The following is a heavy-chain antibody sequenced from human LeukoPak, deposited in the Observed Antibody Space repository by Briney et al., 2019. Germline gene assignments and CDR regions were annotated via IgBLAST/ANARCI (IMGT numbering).Heavy chain of an antibody. J-gene: IGHJ3*02. CDR3: ARKGGNQAFDI. CDR2: IWYDGSNK. V-gene: IGHV3-33*01. CDR1: GFTFSSYG. Sequence: GGSLRLSCAASGFTFSSYGMRWVRQAPGEGLEWVAVIWYDGSNKYYADSVKGRFTISRDNSKNTLYLQMNSLRAEDTAVYYCARKGGNQAFDIWGQGTMVTVSS. D-gene: IGHD3-16*01.